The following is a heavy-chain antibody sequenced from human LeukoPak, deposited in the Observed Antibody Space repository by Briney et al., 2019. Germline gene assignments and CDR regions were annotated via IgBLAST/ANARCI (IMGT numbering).Heavy chain of an antibody. V-gene: IGHV6-1*01. J-gene: IGHJ4*02. CDR2: TYYRSKWYN. CDR3: AREGSIAAAGTLDY. D-gene: IGHD6-13*01. Sequence: SQTLSLTCAISGDSVSSNSAAWNWIRQSPPRGLEWLGRTYYRSKWYNDYAVSVKSRITINPDTSKNQFSLQLNSVTPEDTAVYYCAREGSIAAAGTLDYWGQGTLVTVSS. CDR1: GDSVSSNSAA.